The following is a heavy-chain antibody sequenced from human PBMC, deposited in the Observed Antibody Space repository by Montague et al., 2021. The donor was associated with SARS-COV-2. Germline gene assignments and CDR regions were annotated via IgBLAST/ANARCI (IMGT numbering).Heavy chain of an antibody. D-gene: IGHD4-11*01. CDR2: IYYSGST. V-gene: IGHV4-39*01. CDR1: GGSISSSSYY. CDR3: ARHASYDYSKDLYYYYYYGMDV. Sequence: SETLSLTCTVSGGSISSSSYYWGWIRQPPGKGLEWIGSIYYSGSTYYNPSLQSRVTISVDTSKNQFPLKLSSVTAADTAVYYCARHASYDYSKDLYYYYYYGMDVWGQGTTVTVSS. J-gene: IGHJ6*02.